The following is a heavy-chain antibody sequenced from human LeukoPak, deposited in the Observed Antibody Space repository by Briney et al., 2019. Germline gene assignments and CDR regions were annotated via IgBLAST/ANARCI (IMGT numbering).Heavy chain of an antibody. CDR3: AKVGSNSPKLYYFDY. J-gene: IGHJ4*02. Sequence: GGSLRLSCAASGFTVSSYAMHWVRQPIGKGLEWVSALGIAGDTFYPGSVKGRFTISRENAKNSLYLQMNSLRAEDTAVCYCAKVGSNSPKLYYFDYWGQGTLVTVSS. CDR1: GFTVSSYA. D-gene: IGHD6-13*01. CDR2: LGIAGDT. V-gene: IGHV3-13*01.